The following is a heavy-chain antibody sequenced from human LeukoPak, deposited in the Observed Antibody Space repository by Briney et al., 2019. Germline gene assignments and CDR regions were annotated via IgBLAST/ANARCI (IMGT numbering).Heavy chain of an antibody. J-gene: IGHJ3*02. Sequence: TFTXYGIIWVRQAPGQGLEWMGGIIPIFGTANYAQKFQGRVTITADESTSTAYMELSSLRSEDTAVYYCARVQKQQLVENDAFDIWGQGTMVTVSS. CDR3: ARVQKQQLVENDAFDI. CDR1: TFTXYG. CDR2: IIPIFGTA. V-gene: IGHV1-69*01. D-gene: IGHD6-13*01.